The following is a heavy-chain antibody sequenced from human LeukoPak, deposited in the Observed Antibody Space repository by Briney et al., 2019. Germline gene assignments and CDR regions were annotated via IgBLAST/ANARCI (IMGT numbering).Heavy chain of an antibody. J-gene: IGHJ6*03. CDR3: AKGSFYCSSNSCPQYYYYMDV. V-gene: IGHV3-30*02. CDR2: IRYDGSKK. Sequence: GGSLRLSCAASGFTFSSYSMNWVHQAPGKGLEWVAFIRYDGSKKHYADFVKGRFTISRDDSRNALDLQMSSPRVEDTAVYYCAKGSFYCSSNSCPQYYYYMDVWGKGTTVTVSS. CDR1: GFTFSSYS. D-gene: IGHD2-2*01.